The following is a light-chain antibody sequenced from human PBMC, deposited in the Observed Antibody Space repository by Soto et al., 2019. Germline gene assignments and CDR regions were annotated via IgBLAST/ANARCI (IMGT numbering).Light chain of an antibody. Sequence: QSALTQPACGSGSPGQSVTISCTGTSSDVGDYNYVSWYQQHPGKAPKLMIYEVSNRPSGVSNRFSGSKSGNTASLTISRLEAADEADYHCTSDPNSNTLCSVFGNGTKVTV. CDR1: SSDVGDYNY. V-gene: IGLV2-14*01. CDR3: TSDPNSNTLCSV. J-gene: IGLJ1*01. CDR2: EVS.